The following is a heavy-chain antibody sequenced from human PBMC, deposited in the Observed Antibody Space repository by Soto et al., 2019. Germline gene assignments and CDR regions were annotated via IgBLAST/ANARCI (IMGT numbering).Heavy chain of an antibody. CDR1: GFTFSSHA. Sequence: GGSLRLTCAASGFTFSSHAMSWVRQAPGKGLEWVSVISGSGDSTYCADSVKGRFTISRDNSKNTLYLQMNSLRAEDTAVYYCARDWDTAMVRPDASDIWGQGTMVTVSS. CDR3: ARDWDTAMVRPDASDI. J-gene: IGHJ3*02. CDR2: ISGSGDST. V-gene: IGHV3-23*01. D-gene: IGHD5-18*01.